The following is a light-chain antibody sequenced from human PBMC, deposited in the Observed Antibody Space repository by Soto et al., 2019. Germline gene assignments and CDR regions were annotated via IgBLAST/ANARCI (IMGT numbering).Light chain of an antibody. J-gene: IGKJ1*01. CDR1: QGIRDD. Sequence: AIQMTQSPSSLSASIGDRVTITCRASQGIRDDLSWYQQKPGKAPKVLIYGASNLQSGVPSRFSGSGSGTDFTLTISGLRPEDFATYFCLQDYTCPRTFGQGTKVEFK. CDR2: GAS. V-gene: IGKV1-6*01. CDR3: LQDYTCPRT.